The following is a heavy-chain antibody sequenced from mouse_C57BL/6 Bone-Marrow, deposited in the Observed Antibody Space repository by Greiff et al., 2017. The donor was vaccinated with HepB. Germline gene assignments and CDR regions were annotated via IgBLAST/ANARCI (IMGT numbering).Heavy chain of an antibody. D-gene: IGHD1-1*01. CDR2: ILPGSGST. CDR1: GYTFTGYW. V-gene: IGHV1-9*01. J-gene: IGHJ1*03. Sequence: VQLQESGAELMKPGASVKLSCKATGYTFTGYWIEWVKQRPGHGLEWIGEILPGSGSTNYNEKFKGKATFTADTSSNTAYMQLSSLTTEDSAIYYCARECAITTVVATDWYFDVWGTGTTVTVSS. CDR3: ARECAITTVVATDWYFDV.